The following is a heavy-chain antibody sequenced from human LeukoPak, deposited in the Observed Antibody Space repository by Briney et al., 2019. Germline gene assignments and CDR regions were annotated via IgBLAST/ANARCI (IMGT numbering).Heavy chain of an antibody. CDR2: IYYSGNT. J-gene: IGHJ4*02. D-gene: IGHD3-3*01. V-gene: IGHV4-39*07. CDR1: GGPIISGSYY. CDR3: ARDWWSGYYDY. Sequence: PSETLSLTCTVSGGPIISGSYYWDWIRQPPGKGLEWIGSIYYSGNTYYNASLKSRVTISVDTSKNQFSLKLSSVTAADTAVYYCARDWWSGYYDYWGQGTLVSVSS.